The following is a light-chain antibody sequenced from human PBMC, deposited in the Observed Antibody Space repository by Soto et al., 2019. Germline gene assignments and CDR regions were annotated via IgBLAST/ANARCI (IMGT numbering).Light chain of an antibody. CDR1: QSVSSS. CDR3: QQYNNWWT. CDR2: GAS. V-gene: IGKV3-15*01. Sequence: EIVMTQSPATLSVSPGERATLSCRASQSVSSSLAWYQQKPGQAPRLLIYGASTRATGIPDRFSGSGSGTEFTLTISSLQSEDFAVYYCQQYNNWWTFGPGTKVEIK. J-gene: IGKJ1*01.